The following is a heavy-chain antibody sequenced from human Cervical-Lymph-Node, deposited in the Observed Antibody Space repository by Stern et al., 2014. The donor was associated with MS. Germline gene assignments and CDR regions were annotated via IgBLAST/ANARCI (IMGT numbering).Heavy chain of an antibody. CDR3: ARDRRYCSGGSCSVNWLDS. CDR1: GFTFISYP. D-gene: IGHD2-15*01. Sequence: VQLVQSGGRVVPPGGSLRLACAASGFTFISYPMHWVRQAPGKGLEWLAYNSSDGTNKYHVDSVKGRLTISRDNSKNTLFLQMNSLRAEDTAVYYCARDRRYCSGGSCSVNWLDSWGQGTLVTVSS. J-gene: IGHJ5*01. V-gene: IGHV3-30*04. CDR2: NSSDGTNK.